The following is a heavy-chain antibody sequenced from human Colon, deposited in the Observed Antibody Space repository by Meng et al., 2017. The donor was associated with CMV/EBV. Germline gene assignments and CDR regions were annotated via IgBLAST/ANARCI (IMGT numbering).Heavy chain of an antibody. CDR2: IFYSGTT. D-gene: IGHD2-2*01. V-gene: IGHV4-61*01. Sequence: SETLSLTCTVSGGSVNSGSYYWSWIRQPPGKGLEWIGYIFYSGTTKYNPSLKNRVNISLDRSKNQFSLNLNSVTAADTAVYYCARGGDVVVPAAHYNWFDPWGQGTLVTVSS. CDR3: ARGGDVVVPAAHYNWFDP. CDR1: GGSVNSGSYY. J-gene: IGHJ5*02.